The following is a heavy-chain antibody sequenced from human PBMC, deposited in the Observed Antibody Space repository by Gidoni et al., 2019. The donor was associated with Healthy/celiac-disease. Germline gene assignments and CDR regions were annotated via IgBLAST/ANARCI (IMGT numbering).Heavy chain of an antibody. Sequence: QVQLVQSGAEVKKPGASVKVSCKASGYTFTGYYMHWVRQAPGQGLEWMGWINPNSGGTNYAQKFQGWVTMTRDTSISTAYMELSRLRSDDTAVYYCARSGAAAGSDYYYYMDVWGKGTTVTVSS. CDR1: GYTFTGYY. D-gene: IGHD6-13*01. V-gene: IGHV1-2*04. CDR2: INPNSGGT. J-gene: IGHJ6*03. CDR3: ARSGAAAGSDYYYYMDV.